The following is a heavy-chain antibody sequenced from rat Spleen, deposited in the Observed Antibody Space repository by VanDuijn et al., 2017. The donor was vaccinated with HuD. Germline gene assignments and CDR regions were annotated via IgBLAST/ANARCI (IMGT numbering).Heavy chain of an antibody. V-gene: IGHV10-5*01. D-gene: IGHD4-3*01. CDR2: IRTKPNNYAT. J-gene: IGHJ4*01. Sequence: VQVVESGGGLVQPKESLKISCAASGFTFSNAAMYWVRQAPGKGLEWVARIRTKPNNYATYYADSVKGRFTISRYDSKSMVYLQMDTLKTEDTAIYYCAAEGVIIRGTGVMDDWGQGASVTVSS. CDR3: AAEGVIIRGTGVMDD. CDR1: GFTFSNAA.